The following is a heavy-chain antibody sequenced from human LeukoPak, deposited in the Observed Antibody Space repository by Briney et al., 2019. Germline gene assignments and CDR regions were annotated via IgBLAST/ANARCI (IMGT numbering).Heavy chain of an antibody. D-gene: IGHD2-2*02. CDR1: GGSISSGGYY. V-gene: IGHV4-31*03. CDR3: AVELYCSSTSCYSRYFQH. Sequence: PSETLSLTCTVSGGSISSGGYYWSWIRQHPGKGLEWIGYIYYSGSTYYNPSLKSRVTISADTSKNQFSLKLSSVTAADTAVYYCAVELYCSSTSCYSRYFQHWGHGTLVIVSS. J-gene: IGHJ1*01. CDR2: IYYSGST.